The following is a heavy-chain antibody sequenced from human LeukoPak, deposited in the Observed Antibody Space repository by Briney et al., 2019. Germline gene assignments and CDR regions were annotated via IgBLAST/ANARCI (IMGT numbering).Heavy chain of an antibody. D-gene: IGHD6-19*01. CDR2: LSYDGTNG. CDR1: GFAFSAYG. J-gene: IGHJ4*02. V-gene: IGHV3-30*18. Sequence: GGSLRLSCAASGFAFSAYGMHWVRQAPGKGLEWVAVLSYDGTNGYYAGSVKGRLTIPRDNSKNTLDLQMNSLRAEDTAVYYCAKGLNSGWYGQSFDLWGQGTLVTVSS. CDR3: AKGLNSGWYGQSFDL.